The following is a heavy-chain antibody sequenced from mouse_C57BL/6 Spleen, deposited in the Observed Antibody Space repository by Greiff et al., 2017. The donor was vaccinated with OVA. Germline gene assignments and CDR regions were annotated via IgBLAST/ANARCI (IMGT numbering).Heavy chain of an antibody. J-gene: IGHJ4*01. CDR1: GYTFTSYW. D-gene: IGHD2-1*01. CDR2: IYPGSGST. CDR3: ASGNSRAMDY. Sequence: QVQLQQPGAELVKPGASVKMSCKASGYTFTSYWITWVKQRPGQGLEWIGDIYPGSGSTNYNEKFKCKTTLTVDTSSSTAYMQLSSLTSEDSAVYYCASGNSRAMDYWGQGTSVTVSS. V-gene: IGHV1-55*01.